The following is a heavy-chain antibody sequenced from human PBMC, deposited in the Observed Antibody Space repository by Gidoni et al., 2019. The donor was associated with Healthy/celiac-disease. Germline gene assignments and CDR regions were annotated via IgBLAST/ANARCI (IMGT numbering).Heavy chain of an antibody. Sequence: QVTLKESGPVLVKPTETLTLTCTVSPFSLSNARMGASWIRQHPGKALEWLAHIFSNDEKSYSTSLKSRRTISKDTSKSQVVLTMNNMDPVDTATYYCARIANWFGELFPDYWGQGTLVTVSS. CDR2: IFSNDEK. CDR1: PFSLSNARMG. V-gene: IGHV2-26*01. CDR3: ARIANWFGELFPDY. J-gene: IGHJ4*02. D-gene: IGHD3-10*01.